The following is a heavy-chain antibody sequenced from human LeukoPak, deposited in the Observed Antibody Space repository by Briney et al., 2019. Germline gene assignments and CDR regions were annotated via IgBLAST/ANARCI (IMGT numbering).Heavy chain of an antibody. J-gene: IGHJ3*02. D-gene: IGHD4-17*01. Sequence: GGSLRLSCAAPGFTFSSYAMHWVRQAPGKGLEWVAVISYDGSNKYYADSVKGRFTISRDNSKNTLYLQMNSLRSDDTAVYYCARDVHDYGVSDAFDIWGQGTMVTVSS. CDR2: ISYDGSNK. CDR1: GFTFSSYA. CDR3: ARDVHDYGVSDAFDI. V-gene: IGHV3-30*04.